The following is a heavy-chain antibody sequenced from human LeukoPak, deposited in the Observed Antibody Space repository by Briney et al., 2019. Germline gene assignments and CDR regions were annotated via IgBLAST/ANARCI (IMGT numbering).Heavy chain of an antibody. D-gene: IGHD3-10*01. CDR2: INPNSGGT. V-gene: IGHV1-2*02. CDR3: ASGVTITPPGY. J-gene: IGHJ4*02. CDR1: GYTFINFF. Sequence: ASVKVSCKASGYTFINFFMHWVRQAPGQGLEWMGWINPNSGGTNLAQKFQGRVTMTRDMSTSTVYMELSSLRSEDTAVYYCASGVTITPPGYWGQGTLVTVSS.